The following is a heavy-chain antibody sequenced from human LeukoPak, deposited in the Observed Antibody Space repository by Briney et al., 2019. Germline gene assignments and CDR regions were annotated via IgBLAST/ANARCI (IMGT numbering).Heavy chain of an antibody. V-gene: IGHV4-39*01. Sequence: PSETLSLTCSVSGGSIGSSSYYWGWIRQPPGKGLEWIGNIYYSGSTYYNPSLKSRVTISVDTSKNQFSLKLSSVTAADTAVYYCARPDYYYYHMDVWGKGTTVTVSS. CDR2: IYYSGST. J-gene: IGHJ6*03. CDR3: ARPDYYYYHMDV. CDR1: GGSIGSSSYY.